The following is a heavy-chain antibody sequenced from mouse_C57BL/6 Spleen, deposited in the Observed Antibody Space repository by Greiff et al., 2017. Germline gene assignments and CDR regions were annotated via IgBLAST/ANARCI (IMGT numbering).Heavy chain of an antibody. CDR3: ASSDYENAMDY. CDR1: GYSITSGYD. J-gene: IGHJ4*01. D-gene: IGHD2-4*01. V-gene: IGHV3-1*01. CDR2: ISYSGST. Sequence: EVKLMESGPGMVKPSQSLSLTCTVTGYSITSGYDWHWIRHFPGNKLEWMGYISYSGSTNYNPSLKSRISITHDTSKNHFFLKLNSVTTEDTATYYCASSDYENAMDYWGQGTSVTVSS.